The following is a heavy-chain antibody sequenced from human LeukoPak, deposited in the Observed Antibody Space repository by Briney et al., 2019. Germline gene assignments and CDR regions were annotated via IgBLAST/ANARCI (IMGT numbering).Heavy chain of an antibody. CDR2: IKQDGSEK. J-gene: IGHJ4*02. V-gene: IGHV3-7*01. CDR3: ARDNPMVYATYDH. CDR1: GFTFSSYW. Sequence: GGSLRLSCAASGFTFSSYWMSWVRQAPGKGLEWVANIKQDGSEKKYVDSVKGRFTISRDNAKNSLYLQMTSLRADDTAVYYCARDNPMVYATYDHWGQGTLVTVSS. D-gene: IGHD2-8*01.